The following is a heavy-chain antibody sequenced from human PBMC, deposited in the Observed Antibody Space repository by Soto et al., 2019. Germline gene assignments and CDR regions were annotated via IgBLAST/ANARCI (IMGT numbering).Heavy chain of an antibody. CDR1: GFTFSSYA. V-gene: IGHV3-23*01. CDR3: AKDLQIAAAGNWFDP. Sequence: GGSLRLSCAASGFTFSSYAMSWVRQAPGKGLEWVSAISGSGGSTYYADSVKGRFTISRDNSKNTLYPQMNSLRAEDTAVYYCAKDLQIAAAGNWFDPWGQGTLVTVSS. J-gene: IGHJ5*02. D-gene: IGHD6-13*01. CDR2: ISGSGGST.